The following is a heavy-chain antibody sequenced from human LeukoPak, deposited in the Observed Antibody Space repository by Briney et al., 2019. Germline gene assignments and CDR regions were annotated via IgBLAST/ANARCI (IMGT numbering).Heavy chain of an antibody. CDR2: ISSSGHTI. J-gene: IGHJ4*02. CDR1: GFTFISYE. D-gene: IGHD4-11*01. CDR3: ARDSATVSFYFDY. Sequence: GGSLRLSCTASGFTFISYEMNWVRQAPGKGLEWVSYISSSGHTIYYADSVKGRFTISRDNAKNSLYLQMNSLRAEDTAVYYCARDSATVSFYFDYWGQGTLVTVSS. V-gene: IGHV3-48*03.